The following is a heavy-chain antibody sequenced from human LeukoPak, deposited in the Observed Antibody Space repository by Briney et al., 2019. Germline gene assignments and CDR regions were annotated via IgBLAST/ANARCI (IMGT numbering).Heavy chain of an antibody. V-gene: IGHV3-7*01. D-gene: IGHD3-22*01. CDR1: GFTFTFYW. CDR3: ARHSNKYDYDSSGHYRSFDY. J-gene: IGHJ4*02. Sequence: PGGSVRLSCAASGFTFTFYWMSCVRQAPGKGLEWVANIKQDGSDKYYVGSVKGRFTISRDNSKNYLYLQMNSLRAEDTAFYFCARHSNKYDYDSSGHYRSFDYWGQGTLVSVSS. CDR2: IKQDGSDK.